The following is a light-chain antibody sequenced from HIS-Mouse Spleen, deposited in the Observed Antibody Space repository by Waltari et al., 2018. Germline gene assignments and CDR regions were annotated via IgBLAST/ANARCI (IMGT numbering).Light chain of an antibody. CDR2: EDS. CDR1: ALPKKY. J-gene: IGLJ2*01. CDR3: YSTDSSGNHRV. Sequence: SYELTQPPSVSVSPGQTARITCSGDALPKKYAYWYQQKSGQAPVLVIYEDSKRPYGIPARFSGSSSGTMATLTISGAQVADEADYYCYSTDSSGNHRVFGGGTKLTVL. V-gene: IGLV3-10*01.